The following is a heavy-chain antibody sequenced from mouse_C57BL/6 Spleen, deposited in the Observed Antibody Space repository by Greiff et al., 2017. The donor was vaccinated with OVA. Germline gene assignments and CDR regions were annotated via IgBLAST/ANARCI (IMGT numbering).Heavy chain of an antibody. D-gene: IGHD2-4*01. J-gene: IGHJ4*01. Sequence: EVMLVESGEGLVKPGGSLKLSCAASGFTFSSYAMSWVRQTPEKRLEWVAYISSGGDYIYYADTVKGRFTISRDNARNTLYLQMSSLKSEDTAMYYCTRAAYYDYDYAMDYWGQGTSVTVSS. V-gene: IGHV5-9-1*02. CDR1: GFTFSSYA. CDR3: TRAAYYDYDYAMDY. CDR2: ISSGGDYI.